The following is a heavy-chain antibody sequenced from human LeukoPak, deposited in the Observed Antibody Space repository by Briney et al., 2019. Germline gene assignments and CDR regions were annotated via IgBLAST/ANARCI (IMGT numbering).Heavy chain of an antibody. CDR2: INPNSGGT. J-gene: IGHJ4*02. CDR1: GYTFTDYY. Sequence: ASVKVSCKASGYTFTDYYMLWVRQAPGQGLEWMGWINPNSGGTNSAQKFQGRVTMTRDTSISTAYMELTRLRSDDTAVYYCARGPHWDPHFDYWGQGTLVTVSS. D-gene: IGHD7-27*01. CDR3: ARGPHWDPHFDY. V-gene: IGHV1-2*02.